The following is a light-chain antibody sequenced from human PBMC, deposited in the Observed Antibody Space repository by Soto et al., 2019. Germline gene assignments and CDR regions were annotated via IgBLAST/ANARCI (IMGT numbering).Light chain of an antibody. V-gene: IGKV1-39*01. J-gene: IGKJ4*01. Sequence: DIQMTQSPSSLSASVGDRVTITCRASQSIISYLNWYQQKPGKAPKLLIYAAPSLQSGVPSRFSGSGSGTDFTLTISSLQPEDFATYYCQQSYSTPPLTFGGGTKVEIK. CDR2: AAP. CDR3: QQSYSTPPLT. CDR1: QSIISY.